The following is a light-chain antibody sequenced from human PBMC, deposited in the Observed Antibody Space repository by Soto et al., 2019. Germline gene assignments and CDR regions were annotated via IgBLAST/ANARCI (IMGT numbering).Light chain of an antibody. CDR2: GAS. CDR1: QSVSSN. CDR3: QQYNNWPPWT. V-gene: IGKV3-15*01. J-gene: IGKJ1*01. Sequence: EMVMTQSPATLSVSPGERATISCRASQSVSSNLAWYQQKPCQAPRLLIYGASTRATGIPARFSGSGSGTEFTLTISSLQSEDFAVYYCQQYNNWPPWTFGQGTKVEIK.